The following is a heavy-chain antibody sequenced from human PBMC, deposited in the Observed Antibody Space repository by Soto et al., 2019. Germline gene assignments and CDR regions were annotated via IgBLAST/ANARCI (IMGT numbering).Heavy chain of an antibody. CDR1: GFTFSNYV. CDR3: AKATAGDYDFWSGLFDP. CDR2: ISGSGDNT. Sequence: GGSLRLSCAASGFTFSNYVMSWVRQAPGKGLEWVSSISGSGDNTYYAGSVKGRFTISRDNSKNTLFLQMNSLRAEDTAVYYCAKATAGDYDFWSGLFDPWGQGTLVTVSS. J-gene: IGHJ5*02. V-gene: IGHV3-23*01. D-gene: IGHD3-3*01.